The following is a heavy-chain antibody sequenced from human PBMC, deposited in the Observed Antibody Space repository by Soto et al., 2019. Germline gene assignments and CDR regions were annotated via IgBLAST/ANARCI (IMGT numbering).Heavy chain of an antibody. CDR2: ISWNSGSI. Sequence: EVQLVESGGGLVQPGRSLRLSCAASGFTFDDYAMHWVRQAPGKGLEWVSGISWNSGSIGYADSVKGRFTISRDNAKNSLYLQMNSLRAEDTALYYCAKALDYGGNGNEYYFDYWGQGTLVTVSS. CDR1: GFTFDDYA. V-gene: IGHV3-9*01. D-gene: IGHD4-17*01. J-gene: IGHJ4*02. CDR3: AKALDYGGNGNEYYFDY.